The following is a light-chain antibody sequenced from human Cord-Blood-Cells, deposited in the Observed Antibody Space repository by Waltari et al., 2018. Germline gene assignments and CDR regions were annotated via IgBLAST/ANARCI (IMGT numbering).Light chain of an antibody. J-gene: IGKJ1*01. CDR1: QSISSY. CDR2: AAS. Sequence: DIQMTQSPSSLSASVGDRVTITCRASQSISSYLNWYQQKPGKAPKLLIYAASSLQSGVPSSFSGSGSGTDFTLTISSLQPEDFATYYCQQSYSTPRTFCQGTKVEIK. V-gene: IGKV1-39*01. CDR3: QQSYSTPRT.